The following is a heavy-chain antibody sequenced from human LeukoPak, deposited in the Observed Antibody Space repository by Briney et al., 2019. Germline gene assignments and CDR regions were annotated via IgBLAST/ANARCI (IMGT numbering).Heavy chain of an antibody. CDR3: ARAPWDYYGSGSYYPGGYYYYMDV. Sequence: SVKVSCKASGGTFSSYAISWVRQAPGQGLEWMGGIIPIFGTANYAQEFQGRVTITTDESTSTAYMELSSLRSEDTAVYYCARAPWDYYGSGSYYPGGYYYYMDVWGKGTTVTVSS. J-gene: IGHJ6*03. CDR1: GGTFSSYA. V-gene: IGHV1-69*05. CDR2: IIPIFGTA. D-gene: IGHD3-10*01.